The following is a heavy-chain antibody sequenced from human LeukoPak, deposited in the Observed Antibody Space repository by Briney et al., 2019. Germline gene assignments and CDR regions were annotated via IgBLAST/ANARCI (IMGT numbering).Heavy chain of an antibody. D-gene: IGHD6-13*01. V-gene: IGHV3-13*01. CDR3: ARGRLRYSSSWDGLDV. Sequence: GSLRLSCAASGFTFSNYDMHWVRQPTGRGLEWVSAIETTGDTYYPDSVKGRFTISREGAKNSLYPQMNSLRAGDTAIYYCARGRLRYSSSWDGLDVWGQGTTVIVSS. CDR2: IETTGDT. CDR1: GFTFSNYD. J-gene: IGHJ6*02.